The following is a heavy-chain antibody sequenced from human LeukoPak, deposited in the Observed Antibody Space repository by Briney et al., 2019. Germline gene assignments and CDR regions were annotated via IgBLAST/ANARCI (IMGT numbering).Heavy chain of an antibody. CDR2: ISSPSSRI. CDR1: GFSLISYN. J-gene: IGHJ4*02. Sequence: PGGSLRLSCAASGFSLISYNMNWVRQAPGKGLEWVSSISSPSSRIYYADSVKGRFTISRDNAKNSLYLQMSSLRAEDTAVYYCARAPYDILTGYSPYYFESWGQGTLVTVSS. V-gene: IGHV3-21*06. CDR3: ARAPYDILTGYSPYYFES. D-gene: IGHD3-9*01.